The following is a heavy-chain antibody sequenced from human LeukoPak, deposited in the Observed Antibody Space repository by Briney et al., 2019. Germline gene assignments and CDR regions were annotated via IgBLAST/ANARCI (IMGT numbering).Heavy chain of an antibody. CDR1: GGSVSSHY. D-gene: IGHD5-18*01. J-gene: IGHJ5*02. V-gene: IGHV4-59*02. CDR3: ARKAESEDRPGGYSYGYLDP. Sequence: SETLSLTCTGSGGSVSSHYWSWIRQPPGKGLEWIGYIYYSGSTNYNPSLKSRVTISVDTSKNQFSLKLSSVTAADTAVYYCARKAESEDRPGGYSYGYLDPWGQGTLVTVSS. CDR2: IYYSGST.